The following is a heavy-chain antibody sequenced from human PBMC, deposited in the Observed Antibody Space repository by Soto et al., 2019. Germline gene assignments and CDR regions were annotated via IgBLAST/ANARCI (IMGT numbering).Heavy chain of an antibody. V-gene: IGHV3-33*01. D-gene: IGHD4-17*01. J-gene: IGHJ4*02. CDR2: LWYDGTQK. CDR1: GFTFNTYS. Sequence: ESGGGVVQPGRSLRLSCEASGFTFNTYSMHWVRQPPGKGLEWLAALWYDGTQKYYADSVKGRFIISRDNSKKTLYLEMNSLRAEDTAVYYCARAGGTTVTGLWHFDSWGQGTLVTVSS. CDR3: ARAGGTTVTGLWHFDS.